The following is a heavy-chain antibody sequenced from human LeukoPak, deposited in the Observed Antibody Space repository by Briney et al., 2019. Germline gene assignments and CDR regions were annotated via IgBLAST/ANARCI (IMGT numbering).Heavy chain of an antibody. Sequence: ASVKVSCRASGYTFSNYAVSWVRQAPGQGLEWMGWINPYKGNTNYAQKFKGRVLMTTDTSTTTAYMELRSLQSDDTAMYYCARSLWYHDLTTTTYDDSWGQGTLVTVSS. CDR1: GYTFSNYA. J-gene: IGHJ4*02. CDR2: INPYKGNT. V-gene: IGHV1-18*01. D-gene: IGHD1-26*01. CDR3: ARSLWYHDLTTTTYDDS.